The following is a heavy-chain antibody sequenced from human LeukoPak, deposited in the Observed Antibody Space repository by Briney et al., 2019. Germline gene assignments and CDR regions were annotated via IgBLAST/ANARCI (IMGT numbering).Heavy chain of an antibody. J-gene: IGHJ3*02. D-gene: IGHD3-22*01. Sequence: SETLSLTCTVSGYSISGGYYWGWIRQPPGKGLEWIGSIYHSGSTYYNPSLKSRVTISVDTSKNQFSLKLSSVTAADTAVYYCARDPGVTMIVVVIANRAFDIWGQGTMVTVSS. CDR3: ARDPGVTMIVVVIANRAFDI. CDR2: IYHSGST. CDR1: GYSISGGYY. V-gene: IGHV4-38-2*02.